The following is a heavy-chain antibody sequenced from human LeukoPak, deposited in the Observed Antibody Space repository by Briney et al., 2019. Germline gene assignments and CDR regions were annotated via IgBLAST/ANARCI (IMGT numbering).Heavy chain of an antibody. D-gene: IGHD2-2*02. CDR2: ISSSGSTI. CDR3: ARVGVPAAIAGYWFDP. Sequence: GGSLRLSCAASGFTFSSYEMNWVRQAPGKGLEWVSYISSSGSTIYYADSVKGRFTISRDNAKNSLYLQMNSLRAEDTAVYYCARVGVPAAIAGYWFDPWGQGTLVTVSS. CDR1: GFTFSSYE. V-gene: IGHV3-48*03. J-gene: IGHJ5*02.